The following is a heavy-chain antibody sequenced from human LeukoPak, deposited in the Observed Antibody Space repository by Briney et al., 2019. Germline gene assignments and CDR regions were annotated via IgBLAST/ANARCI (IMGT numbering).Heavy chain of an antibody. V-gene: IGHV3-30-3*01. CDR3: ARAPYGGNSGSDFDY. CDR2: ISYDGSNK. Sequence: GSLRLSCAASGFTSSSYAMHWVRQAPGKGLEWVAVISYDGSNKYYADSVKGRFTISRDNSKNTLYLQMNSLRAEDTAVYYCARAPYGGNSGSDFDYWGQGTLVTVSS. D-gene: IGHD4-23*01. J-gene: IGHJ4*02. CDR1: GFTSSSYA.